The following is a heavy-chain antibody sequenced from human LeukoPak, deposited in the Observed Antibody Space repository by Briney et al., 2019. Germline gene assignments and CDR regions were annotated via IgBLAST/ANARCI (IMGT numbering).Heavy chain of an antibody. J-gene: IGHJ6*02. Sequence: SGTLSLTCAVSGGSFSGYYWSWIRQPPGKGLEWIGEINHSRSTKYNPSLKSRVTISVDTSKNQFSLKLSSVTAADTAVYYCARKTHNYDFWSGYLYGMDVWGQGTTVTVSS. CDR2: INHSRST. D-gene: IGHD3-3*01. CDR1: GGSFSGYY. CDR3: ARKTHNYDFWSGYLYGMDV. V-gene: IGHV4-34*01.